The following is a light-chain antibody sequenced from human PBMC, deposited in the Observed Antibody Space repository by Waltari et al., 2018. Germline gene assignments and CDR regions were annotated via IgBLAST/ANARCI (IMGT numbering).Light chain of an antibody. CDR2: HAS. CDR1: QDVKYW. V-gene: IGKV1-12*01. J-gene: IGKJ1*01. CDR3: QQANSFPRT. Sequence: DIQMTQSPSSVSASVGDRVTITCRASQDVKYWLAWYQQRPGKAPKLLIFHASSLESGVPSRCSGSGSGTEFNLTISSLQPEDFATYFCQQANSFPRTFGQGTKVEI.